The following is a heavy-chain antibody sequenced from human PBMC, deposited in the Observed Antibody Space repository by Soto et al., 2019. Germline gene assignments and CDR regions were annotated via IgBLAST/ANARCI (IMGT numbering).Heavy chain of an antibody. Sequence: EVQLVESGGGLVQPGGSLRLSCAASGFTFSSKWMHWVRQVPGKGLMWVSRINSDGTRTNYADSVKGRFTISRDNAKNMLYLQRNSLRAEDTAVYYCARDADILTGDYGMDVCGQGTTVTVS. V-gene: IGHV3-74*01. CDR1: GFTFSSKW. CDR2: INSDGTRT. J-gene: IGHJ6*02. D-gene: IGHD3-9*01. CDR3: ARDADILTGDYGMDV.